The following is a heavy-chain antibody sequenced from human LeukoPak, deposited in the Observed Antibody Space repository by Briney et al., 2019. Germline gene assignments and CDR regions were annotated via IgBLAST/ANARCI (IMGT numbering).Heavy chain of an antibody. V-gene: IGHV3-15*01. CDR1: GFTFSNAW. D-gene: IGHD5-12*01. J-gene: IGHJ6*03. CDR2: IKSKTDGGTT. CDR3: TTAHSGYDPYYYYYYMDV. Sequence: GGSLRLSCAASGFTFSNAWMSWVRQAPGKGLEWVGRIKSKTDGGTTDYAAPVKGRFTISRDDSKNTLYLQMNSLKTEDTAVYYCTTAHSGYDPYYYYYYMDVWGKGTTVTISS.